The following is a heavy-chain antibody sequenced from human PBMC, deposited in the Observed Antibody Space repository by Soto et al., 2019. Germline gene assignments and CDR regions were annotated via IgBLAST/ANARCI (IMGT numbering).Heavy chain of an antibody. CDR1: GYSFTSYG. Sequence: QVQLVQSAAEVKKPRASVKVSCKASGYSFTSYGISWVRRAPGQGLEWMGWVSPYNGHTQFAQRFQGRVTMTTDTSTKTAYMELRNLRSDDTAHYYCARDLTIVPATHPRLENYGMDVWGQGTTVIVSS. V-gene: IGHV1-18*01. J-gene: IGHJ6*02. D-gene: IGHD2-2*01. CDR2: VSPYNGHT. CDR3: ARDLTIVPATHPRLENYGMDV.